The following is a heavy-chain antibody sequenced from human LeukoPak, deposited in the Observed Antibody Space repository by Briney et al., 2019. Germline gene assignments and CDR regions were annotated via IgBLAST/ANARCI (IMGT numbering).Heavy chain of an antibody. CDR1: GFTFSSYA. D-gene: IGHD5-18*01. CDR3: AKVGDLDTVLGGFDK. Sequence: GGSLRLSCAASGFTFSSYAMSWVRQAPGKGLEWVSVISGNGGRTYYADSVKGRFTISRDNSRNTLFLQMKSLRAEDTALYYCAKVGDLDTVLGGFDKWGQGTLVTVSS. CDR2: ISGNGGRT. V-gene: IGHV3-23*01. J-gene: IGHJ5*02.